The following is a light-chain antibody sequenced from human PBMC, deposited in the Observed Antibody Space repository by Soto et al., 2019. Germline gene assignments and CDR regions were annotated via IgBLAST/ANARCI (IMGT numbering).Light chain of an antibody. CDR3: QQANSFPWT. CDR1: HSISSD. Sequence: EIVMTQSPATLSVSPGERATLSCRAIHSISSDVAWYQQKPGQAPRLLIYGASTTATGIPAMFSGSGSGTDFTLTISSLQPEDFATYYCQQANSFPWTFGQGTKVDIK. V-gene: IGKV3-15*01. J-gene: IGKJ1*01. CDR2: GAS.